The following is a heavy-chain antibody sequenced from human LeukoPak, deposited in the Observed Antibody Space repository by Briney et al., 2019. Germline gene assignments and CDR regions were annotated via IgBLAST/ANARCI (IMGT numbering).Heavy chain of an antibody. CDR1: GFTFSGSA. J-gene: IGHJ6*03. CDR2: IRSKANSYAT. D-gene: IGHD6-6*01. CDR3: TSPKRLVQDYYYYYMDV. V-gene: IGHV3-73*01. Sequence: GGSLRLSCAASGFTFSGSAMHWVRQASGEGLEWVGRIRSKANSYATAYAASVKGRFTISRDDSKNTAYLQMNSLKTEDTAVYYCTSPKRLVQDYYYYYMDVWGKGTTVTVSS.